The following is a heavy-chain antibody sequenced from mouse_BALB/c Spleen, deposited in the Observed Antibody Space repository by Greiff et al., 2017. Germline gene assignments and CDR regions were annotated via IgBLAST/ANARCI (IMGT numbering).Heavy chain of an antibody. CDR3: AGGSYYAMDY. CDR1: GYTFTSYW. J-gene: IGHJ4*01. CDR2: IFPGTGTT. V-gene: IGHV1S132*01. Sequence: QVQLQQSGAELVKPGASGKLSCKTSGYTFTSYWIQWVKQRPGQGLGWIGEIFPGTGTTYYNEKFKGKATLTIDTSSSTAYMQLSSLTSEDSAVYFCAGGSYYAMDYWGQGTSVTVSS.